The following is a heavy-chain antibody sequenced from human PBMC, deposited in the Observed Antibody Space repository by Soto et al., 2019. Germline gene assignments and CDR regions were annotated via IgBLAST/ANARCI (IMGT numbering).Heavy chain of an antibody. CDR1: GFTFSDYA. CDR2: IRKKAYGVTT. D-gene: IGHD2-21*01. J-gene: IGHJ6*02. V-gene: IGHV3-49*03. CDR3: ARYPYTNQYSFFVMDV. Sequence: GGSLRLSCTTSGFTFSDYAISWFRQAPGKGLEWAGVIRKKAYGVTTDYAAPVKGRSAISRDDSKSTSYLQMNSVPTEDTAVYFRARYPYTNQYSFFVMDVGVHGTAVTV.